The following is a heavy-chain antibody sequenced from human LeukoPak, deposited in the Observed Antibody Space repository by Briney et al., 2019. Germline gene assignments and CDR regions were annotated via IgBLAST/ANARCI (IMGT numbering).Heavy chain of an antibody. CDR3: ARETGTNVFDY. CDR2: ISGSGGGGIT. D-gene: IGHD4-17*01. J-gene: IGHJ4*02. CDR1: GFTFTNYA. V-gene: IGHV3-23*01. Sequence: GGSLRLSCVASGFTFTNYAMSWVRQAPGKGLEWVSGISGSGGGGITNYADSVKGRFTISRDNSKNTLYLQMNSLRAEDTAVYYCARETGTNVFDYWGQGTLVTVSS.